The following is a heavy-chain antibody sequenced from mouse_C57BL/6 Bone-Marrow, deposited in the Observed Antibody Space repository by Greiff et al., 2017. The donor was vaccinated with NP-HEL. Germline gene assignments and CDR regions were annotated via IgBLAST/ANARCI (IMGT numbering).Heavy chain of an antibody. CDR1: GYTFTSYW. CDR3: AREGHYYGSSHWYFDV. Sequence: QVQLKQPGTELVKPGASVKLSCKASGYTFTSYWMHWVKQRPGQGLEWIGNINPSNGGTNYNEKFKSKATLTVDKSSSTAYMQLSSLTSEDSAVYYCAREGHYYGSSHWYFDVWGTGTTVTVSS. V-gene: IGHV1-53*01. J-gene: IGHJ1*03. CDR2: INPSNGGT. D-gene: IGHD1-1*01.